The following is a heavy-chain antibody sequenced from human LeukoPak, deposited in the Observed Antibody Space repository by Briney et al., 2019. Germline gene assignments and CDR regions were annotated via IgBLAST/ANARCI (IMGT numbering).Heavy chain of an antibody. CDR3: ARDQPMIVATDY. CDR2: ISGSGGST. J-gene: IGHJ4*02. Sequence: GGSLRLSCAASGFTFSSYEMNWVRQAPGKGLEWVSGISGSGGSTYYADSVKGRLTISRDNSKNSLYLQMNSLRAEDTAVYYCARDQPMIVATDYWGQGTLVTVSS. D-gene: IGHD5-12*01. V-gene: IGHV3-23*01. CDR1: GFTFSSYE.